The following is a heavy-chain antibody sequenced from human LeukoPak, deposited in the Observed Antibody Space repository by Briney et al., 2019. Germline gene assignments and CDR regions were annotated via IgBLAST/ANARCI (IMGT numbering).Heavy chain of an antibody. V-gene: IGHV3-7*01. D-gene: IGHD1-26*01. Sequence: DSVKGRFTISRDNAKNSLYLQMNGLRAEDTAVYYCARDPTSSWETAFDIWGQGTMVTVSS. J-gene: IGHJ3*02. CDR3: ARDPTSSWETAFDI.